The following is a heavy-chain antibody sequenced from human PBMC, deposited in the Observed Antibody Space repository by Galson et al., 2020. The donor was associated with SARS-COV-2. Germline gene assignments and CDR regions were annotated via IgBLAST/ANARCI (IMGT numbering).Heavy chain of an antibody. Sequence: GGSLRLSCAASGFTFSSYAMSWVRQAPGTGLEWDSAISGSGGSTYYADSVKGRFTISRDNSKNTQYLQMNSLRAEVTAVYYCAKDLPPDPELRWFDWLPSYYFDYWGQGTLVTVSS. CDR1: GFTFSSYA. V-gene: IGHV3-23*01. CDR2: ISGSGGST. CDR3: AKDLPPDPELRWFDWLPSYYFDY. D-gene: IGHD3-9*01. J-gene: IGHJ4*02.